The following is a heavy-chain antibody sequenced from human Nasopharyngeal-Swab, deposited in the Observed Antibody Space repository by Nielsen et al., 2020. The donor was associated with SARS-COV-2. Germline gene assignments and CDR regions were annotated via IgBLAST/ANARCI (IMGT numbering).Heavy chain of an antibody. CDR1: GFTFSNYS. D-gene: IGHD6-19*01. J-gene: IGHJ4*02. V-gene: IGHV3-21*01. CDR3: ARGGSSGWYTDY. CDR2: ISSSSSYI. Sequence: GESLKISCAASGFTFSNYSMNWVRQAPGKGLEWVSSISSSSSYIYYADSVKGRFTISRDNAKNSLYLQMNSLRAEDTAVYYCARGGSSGWYTDYWGQGTLVTVSS.